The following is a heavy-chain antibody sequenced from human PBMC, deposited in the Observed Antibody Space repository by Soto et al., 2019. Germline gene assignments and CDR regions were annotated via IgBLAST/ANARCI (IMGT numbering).Heavy chain of an antibody. D-gene: IGHD3-22*01. CDR1: GDSVSNDNYY. CDR2: IYYSGTT. V-gene: IGHV4-61*01. Sequence: PSETLSLTCAVSGDSVSNDNYYWSWIRQPPGKGLEWIGYIYYSGTTNYNSYLKSRLSLSVDMSKNQFSLKLASVTAADTAVYYCARGGPGYDSSGYYYYAHWGQGTLVTVSS. J-gene: IGHJ4*02. CDR3: ARGGPGYDSSGYYYYAH.